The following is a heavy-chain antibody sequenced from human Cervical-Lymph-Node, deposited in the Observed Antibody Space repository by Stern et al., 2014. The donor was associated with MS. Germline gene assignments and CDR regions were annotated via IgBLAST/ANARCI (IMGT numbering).Heavy chain of an antibody. V-gene: IGHV3-74*02. J-gene: IGHJ4*02. Sequence: EVQLVESGGGLVQPGGSLRLSCAASGFTFRSYWMHWVRQAPGKGLVWVSRINSDGSTTNYADSVKGRFTISRDNAKNTLYLQLNSLRAEDTAVYYCALYYDTLTGYYIWGQGTLVTVSS. CDR3: ALYYDTLTGYYI. CDR1: GFTFRSYW. CDR2: INSDGSTT. D-gene: IGHD3-9*01.